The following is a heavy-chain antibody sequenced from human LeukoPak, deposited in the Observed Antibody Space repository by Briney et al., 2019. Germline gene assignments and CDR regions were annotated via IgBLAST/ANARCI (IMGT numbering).Heavy chain of an antibody. CDR1: GGTFSSYA. J-gene: IGHJ4*02. CDR2: IIPIFGTA. Sequence: SVKVSCTASGGTFSSYAISWVRQAPGQGLEWMGGIIPIFGTANYAQKFQGRVTITADESTSTAYMELSSLRSEDTAVYYCARDREMATSDFDYWGQGTLVTVSS. V-gene: IGHV1-69*13. D-gene: IGHD5-24*01. CDR3: ARDREMATSDFDY.